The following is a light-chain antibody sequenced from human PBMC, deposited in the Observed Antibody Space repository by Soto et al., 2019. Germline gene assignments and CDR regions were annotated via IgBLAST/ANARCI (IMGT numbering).Light chain of an antibody. CDR2: AAS. CDR3: QQYYRYPRT. Sequence: AIRMTQSPSSLSASTGDRVTITCRASQGISSYLAWYQQKPGEAPKLLIYAASTVQSGVPSRFSGSGSGTDFTLTISCLQAEDFATYYCQQYYRYPRTFGQGTKVEIK. V-gene: IGKV1-8*01. J-gene: IGKJ1*01. CDR1: QGISSY.